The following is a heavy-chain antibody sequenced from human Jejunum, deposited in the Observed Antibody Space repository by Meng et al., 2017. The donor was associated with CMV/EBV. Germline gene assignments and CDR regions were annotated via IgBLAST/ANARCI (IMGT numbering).Heavy chain of an antibody. CDR3: AADDYGSGSYLFDY. V-gene: IGHV3-15*01. Sequence: TFSNDWMSWVRQARGKGLEWVGRIKSNSDGGTADYAAPVKGRFTFSRDDSKNTFYLQMNSLKTEDTAVYYCAADDYGSGSYLFDYWGQGTLVTVSS. CDR2: IKSNSDGGTA. J-gene: IGHJ4*02. CDR1: TFSNDW. D-gene: IGHD3-10*01.